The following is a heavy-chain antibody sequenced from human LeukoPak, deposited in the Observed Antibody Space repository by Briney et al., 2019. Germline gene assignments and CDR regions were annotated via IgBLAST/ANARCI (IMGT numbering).Heavy chain of an antibody. Sequence: GGSLRLSCAASGFTFDDYGMSWVRQAPGKGLEWVSYISSSSSTIYYADSVKGRFTISRDNAKNSLYLQMNSLRAEDTAVYYCARAGYSYGRNWFDLWGQGTLVTVSS. D-gene: IGHD5-18*01. CDR2: ISSSSSTI. J-gene: IGHJ5*02. CDR3: ARAGYSYGRNWFDL. V-gene: IGHV3-48*01. CDR1: GFTFDDYG.